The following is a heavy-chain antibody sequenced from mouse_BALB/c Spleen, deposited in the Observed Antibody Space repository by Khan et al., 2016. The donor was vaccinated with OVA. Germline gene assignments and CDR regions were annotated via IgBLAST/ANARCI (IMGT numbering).Heavy chain of an antibody. D-gene: IGHD3-3*01. CDR1: GYTFTNYG. CDR3: ARGGRRAMDY. Sequence: QIQLVQSGPELKKPGETVKISCKASGYTFTNYGMNWVKQAPGKGLKWMGWININTGEPTYADDFKGRFAFSLETSASSAYLQINNLKNEDTATDFCARGGRRAMDYWGQGTSVTVSS. J-gene: IGHJ4*01. V-gene: IGHV9-3-1*01. CDR2: ININTGEP.